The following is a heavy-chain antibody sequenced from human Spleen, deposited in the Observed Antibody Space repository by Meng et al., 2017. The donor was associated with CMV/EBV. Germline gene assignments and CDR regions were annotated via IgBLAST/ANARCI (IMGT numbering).Heavy chain of an antibody. V-gene: IGHV3-30*02. J-gene: IGHJ5*02. CDR1: GFTFSSYG. CDR3: AREGRYCTNGVCYFWFDP. D-gene: IGHD2-8*01. CDR2: IRYDGSNK. Sequence: GGSLRLSCAASGFTFSSYGMHWVRQAPGKGLEWVAFIRYDGSNKYYADSVKGRFTISRDNSKNTLYLQMNSLRAEDTAVYYCAREGRYCTNGVCYFWFDPWGQGTLVTVSS.